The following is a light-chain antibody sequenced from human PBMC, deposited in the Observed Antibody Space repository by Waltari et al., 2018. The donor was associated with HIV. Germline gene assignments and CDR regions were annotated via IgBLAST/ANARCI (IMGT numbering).Light chain of an antibody. J-gene: IGKJ2*01. Sequence: IVLTQSPATLSLSPGERAPLSCKVRRNITGNYLAWEQQKPGQAPRLLIYGASNRATGIPDRVSGRGSGTDFTLIISRLEPEDFAVYYCQQYGSPPPYTFGQGTKV. CDR1: RNITGNY. CDR3: QQYGSPPPYT. CDR2: GAS. V-gene: IGKV3-20*01.